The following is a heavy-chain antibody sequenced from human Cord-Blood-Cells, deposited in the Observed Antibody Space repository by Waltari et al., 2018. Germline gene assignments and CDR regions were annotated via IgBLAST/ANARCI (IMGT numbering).Heavy chain of an antibody. D-gene: IGHD7-27*01. V-gene: IGHV4-39*01. J-gene: IGHJ3*02. CDR1: GGSISSSSYY. CDR3: ARQVLGISGIGVAFDI. CDR2: IYYSGST. Sequence: QLQLQESGPGLVKPSETLSLTCTVSGGSISSSSYYWGWIRQSPGKGLEWIGSIYYSGSTYYNPSLKSRVTISVDTSKNQFSLKLSSVTAADTAVYYCARQVLGISGIGVAFDIWGQGTMVTVSS.